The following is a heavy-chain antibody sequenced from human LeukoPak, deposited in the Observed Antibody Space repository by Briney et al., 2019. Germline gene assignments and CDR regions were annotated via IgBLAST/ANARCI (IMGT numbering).Heavy chain of an antibody. CDR1: GFTFSSYS. J-gene: IGHJ6*03. D-gene: IGHD3-3*01. CDR2: ISSSSYI. V-gene: IGHV3-21*01. CDR3: ARDVYYDFWSGYYYYYYYMDV. Sequence: NPGGSLRLSCAASGFTFSSYSMNWVRQAPGEGLEWVSSISSSSYIYYADSVKGRFTISRDNAKNSLYLQMNSLRPEDTAVYYCARDVYYDFWSGYYYYYYYMDVWGKGTTVTVSS.